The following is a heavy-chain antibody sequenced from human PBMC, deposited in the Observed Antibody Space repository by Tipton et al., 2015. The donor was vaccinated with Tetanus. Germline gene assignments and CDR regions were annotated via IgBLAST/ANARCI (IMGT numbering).Heavy chain of an antibody. J-gene: IGHJ4*02. CDR3: ARETARSGYWSSGHSFDS. D-gene: IGHD3-22*01. CDR1: GDSISGYY. V-gene: IGHV4-59*01. Sequence: TLSLTCTVSGDSISGYYWNWIRQPPGKGLEWIGYFYYSGSTNYNPSLKSRVTMSGDTSKNQFSLKLTSVTAADTAVYYCARETARSGYWSSGHSFDSWGQGTLVTVSS. CDR2: FYYSGST.